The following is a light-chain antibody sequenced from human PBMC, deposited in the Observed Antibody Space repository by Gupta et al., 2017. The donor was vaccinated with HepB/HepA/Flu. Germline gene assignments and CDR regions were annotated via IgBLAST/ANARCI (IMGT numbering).Light chain of an antibody. CDR1: SSNIGSNF. Sequence: QSVLTQPPPASGTPGQRVTISVSGSSSNIGSNFVNWYQQLPGTAPKLLIYNDNQRPSGFPDRFSGSKSGTSASLAISELQSEDEADYYCSAWDDSLNGRVFGGGTKLTVL. J-gene: IGLJ3*02. CDR2: NDN. V-gene: IGLV1-44*01. CDR3: SAWDDSLNGRV.